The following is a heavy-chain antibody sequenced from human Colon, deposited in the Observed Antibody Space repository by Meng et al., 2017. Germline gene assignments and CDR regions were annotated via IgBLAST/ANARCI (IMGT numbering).Heavy chain of an antibody. D-gene: IGHD4-17*01. Sequence: SETLSLTCTVSGGSVSSSSHYWSWIRQPPGKGLEWIGYIYYTGNTNYNPSLTSRVTMSVDTSKNQISLHLTSVTAADTAIYYCARVNGDFDEAWFDPWGQGNLV. J-gene: IGHJ5*02. V-gene: IGHV4-61*01. CDR3: ARVNGDFDEAWFDP. CDR1: GGSVSSSSHY. CDR2: IYYTGNT.